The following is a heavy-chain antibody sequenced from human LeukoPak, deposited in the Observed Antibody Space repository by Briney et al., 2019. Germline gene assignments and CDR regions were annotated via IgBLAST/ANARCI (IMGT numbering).Heavy chain of an antibody. J-gene: IGHJ6*03. Sequence: GGSLRLSCAASGFTSSDYYMSWIRQAPGKGLEWVSYISSSSSTIYYADSVKGRFTISRDNAKNSLYLQMNSLRAEDTAVYYCARDFTYYYYMDVWGKGTTVTVSS. CDR3: ARDFTYYYYMDV. D-gene: IGHD3-16*01. CDR2: ISSSSSTI. V-gene: IGHV3-11*04. CDR1: GFTSSDYY.